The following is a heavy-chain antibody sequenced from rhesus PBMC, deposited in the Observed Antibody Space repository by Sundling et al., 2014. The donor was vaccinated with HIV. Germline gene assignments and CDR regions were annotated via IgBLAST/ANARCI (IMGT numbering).Heavy chain of an antibody. J-gene: IGHJ6*01. CDR2: ISNKPTSHTT. V-gene: IGHV3-13*01. CDR1: GFTFSYYY. D-gene: IGHD3-16*01. Sequence: EVQLVESGGGLVQPGGSLRLSCAASGFTFSYYYMHWVRQAQGRGLEWVGLISNKPTSHTTEYAAAVKGRFTISRDDSKNTLYLQMSSLKTEDTAVYYCTSHYYSGSYYGL. CDR3: TSHYYSGSYYGL.